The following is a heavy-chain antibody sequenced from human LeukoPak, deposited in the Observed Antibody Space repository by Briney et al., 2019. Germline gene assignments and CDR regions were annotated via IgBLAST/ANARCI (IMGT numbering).Heavy chain of an antibody. Sequence: ASVKVSCKASGSTLDTYGIGWVRQAPGQGLEWLGWISPNNGNTNYAQKLRGRLIMTTDPSTNTIYMELKSLTSDDTAVYYCARGRKYSAFDLWGLGTLVTVSS. J-gene: IGHJ4*02. CDR3: ARGRKYSAFDL. CDR1: GSTLDTYG. D-gene: IGHD6-6*01. V-gene: IGHV1-18*01. CDR2: ISPNNGNT.